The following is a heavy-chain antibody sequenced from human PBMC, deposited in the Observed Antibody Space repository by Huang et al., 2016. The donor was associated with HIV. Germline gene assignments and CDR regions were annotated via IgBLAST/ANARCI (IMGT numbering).Heavy chain of an antibody. Sequence: QVQLLQSGAEVKKPGSSVKVSCKASGGPFRSYSIAWVRQAPGQGLEVMASLSPVVDSPNDAQKLQGRVRVTADESTSTVYMEVRDLRPDDTAVYFCARGSLEYSVSSSLDYWGQGTHVTVSS. D-gene: IGHD4-4*01. V-gene: IGHV1-69*11. CDR3: ARGSLEYSVSSSLDY. J-gene: IGHJ4*02. CDR2: LSPVVDSP. CDR1: GGPFRSYS.